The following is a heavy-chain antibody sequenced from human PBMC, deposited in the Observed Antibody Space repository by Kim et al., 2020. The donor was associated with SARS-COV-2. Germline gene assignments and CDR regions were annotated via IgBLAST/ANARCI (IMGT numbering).Heavy chain of an antibody. CDR1: GFTFSSSYA. CDR3: ADDPTIVRGTHFDC. CDR2: ISGSGGST. Sequence: GGSLRLSCAASGFTFSSSYAMSLVRQAPGKGLGWASAISGSGGSTYYAYSVKRRFTISSDNYNTTLLLQINILTAEATAVYCSADDPTIVRGTHFDCWG. V-gene: IGHV3-23*01. D-gene: IGHD3-16*01. J-gene: IGHJ4*01.